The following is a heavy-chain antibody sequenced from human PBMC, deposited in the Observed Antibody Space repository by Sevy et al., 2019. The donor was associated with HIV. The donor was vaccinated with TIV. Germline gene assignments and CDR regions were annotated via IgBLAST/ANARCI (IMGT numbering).Heavy chain of an antibody. CDR2: IKSKTDGGTI. CDR1: GFSFSHAW. Sequence: GGSLRLSCAASGFSFSHAWMTWVRQAPGKGLEWVGRIKSKTDGGTIDYAAPVKGRFTISRDDSKNTLYLQMNSLKTQDTDVYYCSTDPIIVLLVTDGMDVWGQGTTVTVSS. V-gene: IGHV3-15*01. D-gene: IGHD2-8*02. J-gene: IGHJ6*02. CDR3: STDPIIVLLVTDGMDV.